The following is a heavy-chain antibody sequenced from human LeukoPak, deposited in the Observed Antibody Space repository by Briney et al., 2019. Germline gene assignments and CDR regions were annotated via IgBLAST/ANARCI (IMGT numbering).Heavy chain of an antibody. V-gene: IGHV1-18*01. D-gene: IGHD3-22*01. CDR3: ARDLGITMIVVDLALDY. CDR1: GYTFTSYG. J-gene: IGHJ4*02. Sequence: GASVKVSCKASGYTFTSYGISWVRQAPGQGLEWMGWISPYNGKTNYAQKLQGRVTMTTDTSTSTTYMELRSLRSDDTAVYYCARDLGITMIVVDLALDYWGQGTLVTVS. CDR2: ISPYNGKT.